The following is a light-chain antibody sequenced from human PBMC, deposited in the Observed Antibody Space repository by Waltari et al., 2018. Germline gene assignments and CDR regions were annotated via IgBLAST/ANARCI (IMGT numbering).Light chain of an antibody. J-gene: IGLJ3*02. CDR3: GTWDTSLNDGGV. CDR1: TSTIGDNY. Sequence: QSVLTQPPSVSAAPGQKVTISCSGSTSTIGDNYVCWYPQVPGTAPKLLIYDNDKRASGIPDRFSGSKSGTSATLGITGLQTGDEGDYFCGTWDTSLNDGGVFGGGTKLTVL. CDR2: DND. V-gene: IGLV1-51*01.